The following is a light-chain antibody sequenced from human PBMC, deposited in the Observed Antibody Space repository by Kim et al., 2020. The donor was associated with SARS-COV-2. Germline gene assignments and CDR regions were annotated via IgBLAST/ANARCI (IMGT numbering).Light chain of an antibody. CDR2: DAS. Sequence: ASVGDRVTITCRASQGISNYLAWYLQKPGKVPRLLIYDASTLQSGVPSRFSGSGSGTDFTLTISSLQPEDVATYYCQKYIGAPRTFGQGTKVDIK. J-gene: IGKJ1*01. CDR1: QGISNY. CDR3: QKYIGAPRT. V-gene: IGKV1-27*01.